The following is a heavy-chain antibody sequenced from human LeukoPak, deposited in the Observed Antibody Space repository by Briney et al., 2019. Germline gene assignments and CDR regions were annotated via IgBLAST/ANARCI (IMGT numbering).Heavy chain of an antibody. CDR3: ARMNASYYDSSCYYFFTTESYYFDY. V-gene: IGHV4-34*01. Sequence: PSETLSLTCAVYGGSFSGYYWSWIRQPPGKGLEWIGEINHSGSTNYNPSLKSRVTISVDTSKNQFSLKLSSVTAADTAVYYCARMNASYYDSSCYYFFTTESYYFDYWGQGTLVTVSS. D-gene: IGHD3-22*01. CDR2: INHSGST. CDR1: GGSFSGYY. J-gene: IGHJ4*02.